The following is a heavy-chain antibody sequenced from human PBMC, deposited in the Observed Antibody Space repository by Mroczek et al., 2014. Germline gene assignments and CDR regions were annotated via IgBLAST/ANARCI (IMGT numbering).Heavy chain of an antibody. Sequence: QVQLQESGPGLVKPSQTLSLTCTVSGGSISSGGYYWSWIRQHPGKGLEWIGYIYYSGSTYYNPSLKSRVTISVDTSKNQFSLKLSSVTAADTAVYYCARGNGRVLEWLLSPLHFDYWGQGTLVHRLL. CDR2: IYYSGST. V-gene: IGHV4-31*03. D-gene: IGHD3-3*01. CDR3: ARGNGRVLEWLLSPLHFDY. CDR1: GGSISSGGYY. J-gene: IGHJ4*02.